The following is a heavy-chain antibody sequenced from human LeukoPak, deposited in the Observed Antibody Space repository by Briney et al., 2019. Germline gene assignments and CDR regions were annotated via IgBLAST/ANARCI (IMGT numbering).Heavy chain of an antibody. CDR1: GFTFSSYS. V-gene: IGHV3-21*01. J-gene: IGHJ3*02. D-gene: IGHD6-6*01. Sequence: GGSLRLSCAASGFTFSSYSMNWVRQAPGKGLEWVSSISSGSTYVYYADSVQGRFTISRDNAQSSMYLQMNSLRAEDTAVYYCGRVGGRSKAAKGDAFGIWGQGTMVVVSS. CDR3: GRVGGRSKAAKGDAFGI. CDR2: ISSGSTYV.